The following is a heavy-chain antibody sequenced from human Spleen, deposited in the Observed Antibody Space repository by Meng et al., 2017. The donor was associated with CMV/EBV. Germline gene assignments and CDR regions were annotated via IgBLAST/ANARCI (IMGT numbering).Heavy chain of an antibody. CDR3: ARDRGIVVVIDYYFDY. CDR1: GFTFSRYA. D-gene: IGHD3-22*01. V-gene: IGHV3-30*04. J-gene: IGHJ4*02. Sequence: GFTFSRYAMHWFRQAPGKGLEWVAVISYDGSNKYYADSVKGRFTISRDNSKNTLYLQMNSLRAEDTAVYYCARDRGIVVVIDYYFDYWGQGTLVTVSS. CDR2: ISYDGSNK.